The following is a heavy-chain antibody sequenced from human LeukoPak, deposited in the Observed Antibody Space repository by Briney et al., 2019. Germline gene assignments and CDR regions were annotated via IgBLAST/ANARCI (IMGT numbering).Heavy chain of an antibody. CDR3: ARVVIMVRGVIAYDAFDI. CDR2: IYHSGST. J-gene: IGHJ3*02. V-gene: IGHV4-38-2*01. D-gene: IGHD3-10*01. Sequence: SSETLSLTCAVSGYSISSGYYWGWIRQPPGKGLEWIGSIYHSGSTYYNPSLKSRVTISVDTSKNQFSLKLSSVTAADTAVYYCARVVIMVRGVIAYDAFDIWGQGTMVTVSS. CDR1: GYSISSGYY.